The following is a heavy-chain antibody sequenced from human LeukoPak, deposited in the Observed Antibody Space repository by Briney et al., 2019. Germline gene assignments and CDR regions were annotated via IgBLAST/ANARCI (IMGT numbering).Heavy chain of an antibody. Sequence: GGSLRLSCAASGFTFSSYSMNWVRQAPGKGLEWVSYISSSGSTIYYADSVKGRFTISRDNAKNSLYLQMNSLRAEDTAVYYCARDRLPLIWGSQNWFDPWGQGTLVTVSS. CDR2: ISSSGSTI. CDR1: GFTFSSYS. CDR3: ARDRLPLIWGSQNWFDP. J-gene: IGHJ5*02. V-gene: IGHV3-48*04. D-gene: IGHD2-21*01.